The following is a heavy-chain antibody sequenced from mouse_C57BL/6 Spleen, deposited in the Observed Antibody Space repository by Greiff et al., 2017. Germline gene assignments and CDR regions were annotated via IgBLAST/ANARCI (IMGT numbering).Heavy chain of an antibody. J-gene: IGHJ1*03. CDR3: AKGSSYWYFDV. CDR2: FHPYNDDT. Sequence: VKLQESGAELVKPGASVKMSCKASGYTFTTYPIEWMKQNHGKSLEWIGNFHPYNDDTKYNEKFKGKATLTVEKSSSTVYLELSRLTSDDSAVYYCAKGSSYWYFDVWGTGTTVTVSS. CDR1: GYTFTTYP. D-gene: IGHD1-1*01. V-gene: IGHV1-47*01.